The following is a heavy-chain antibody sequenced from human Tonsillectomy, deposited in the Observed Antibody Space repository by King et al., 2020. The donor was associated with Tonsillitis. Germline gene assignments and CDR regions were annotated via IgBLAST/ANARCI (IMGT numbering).Heavy chain of an antibody. CDR3: ARGENIDYFDY. CDR2: ISYDGSNK. V-gene: IGHV3-30-3*01. J-gene: IGHJ4*02. CDR1: GFTFSSYA. D-gene: IGHD2/OR15-2a*01. Sequence: QVQLVESGGGVVQPGRSLRLSCAASGFTFSSYAMHWVRQAPGKGLEWVAVISYDGSNKYYADSVKGRFTISRDNSKNTLYLQMTSLRAEDTAVYYCARGENIDYFDYWGQGTLVTVSS.